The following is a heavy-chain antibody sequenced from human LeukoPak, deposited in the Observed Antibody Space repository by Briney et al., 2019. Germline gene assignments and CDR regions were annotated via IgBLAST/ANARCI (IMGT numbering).Heavy chain of an antibody. Sequence: GGSLRLSCAASGFTFSGYAMSWVRQAPGKGLEWVSRINSDGSSTSYADSVKGRFTISRDNAKNTLYLQMNSLRAEDTAVYYCARSSSSCPDYWGQGTLVTVSS. D-gene: IGHD6-13*01. CDR2: INSDGSST. CDR3: ARSSSSCPDY. J-gene: IGHJ4*02. V-gene: IGHV3-74*01. CDR1: GFTFSGYA.